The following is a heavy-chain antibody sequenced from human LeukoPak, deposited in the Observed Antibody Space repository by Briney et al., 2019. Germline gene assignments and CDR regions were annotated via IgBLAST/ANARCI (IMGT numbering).Heavy chain of an antibody. Sequence: ASVKVSCKASGYTFTTYDINWVRQATGQGLEWMGWLNPNSGNTGYAQKFQGRVTITRNTSINTAYMELSSLRSEDTAVYYCARGNYDYAWGGYYYYYYMDVWGKGTTVTISS. CDR3: ARGNYDYAWGGYYYYYYMDV. J-gene: IGHJ6*03. D-gene: IGHD3-16*01. CDR2: LNPNSGNT. CDR1: GYTFTTYD. V-gene: IGHV1-8*03.